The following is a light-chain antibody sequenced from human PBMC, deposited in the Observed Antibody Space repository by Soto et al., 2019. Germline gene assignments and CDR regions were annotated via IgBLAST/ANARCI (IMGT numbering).Light chain of an antibody. V-gene: IGLV2-11*01. CDR1: SSGVGGHNR. CDR2: DVT. Sequence: QSALTQPRSVSGSPGQSVTISCTGTSSGVGGHNRVSWYQQHPGKAPKLIIYDVTKRPSGVPDRFSGSKSGNTASLTISGLQAEDEADYSCCLYATYTFRVFGGGTKVTVL. J-gene: IGLJ3*02. CDR3: CLYATYTFRV.